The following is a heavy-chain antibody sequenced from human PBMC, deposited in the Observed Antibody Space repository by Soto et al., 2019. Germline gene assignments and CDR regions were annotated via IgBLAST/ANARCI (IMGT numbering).Heavy chain of an antibody. CDR1: GFTFSSYA. J-gene: IGHJ6*02. Sequence: GGSLRLSCAASGFTFSSYAMHWVRQAPGKGLEWVALISYDGNIKYYADSVKGRFTISRDNSKNTLYLQMNSLRAEDTAVYYCARDLGYGLDVWGQGTTVTVSS. V-gene: IGHV3-30-3*01. D-gene: IGHD3-16*01. CDR3: ARDLGYGLDV. CDR2: ISYDGNIK.